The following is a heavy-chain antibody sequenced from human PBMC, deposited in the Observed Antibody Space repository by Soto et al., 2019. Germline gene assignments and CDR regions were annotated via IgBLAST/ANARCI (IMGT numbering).Heavy chain of an antibody. D-gene: IGHD6-13*01. CDR1: GYTFTSYA. CDR2: INAGNGNT. V-gene: IGHV1-3*01. CDR3: ARDRTGYNYYGMDV. Sequence: ASVKVSCKASGYTFTSYAMHWVRQAPGQRLEWMGWINAGNGNTKYSQKFKGRVTITRDTSASTAYMELSSLRSEDTAVYYCARDRTGYNYYGMDVWGQGTTVTVSS. J-gene: IGHJ6*02.